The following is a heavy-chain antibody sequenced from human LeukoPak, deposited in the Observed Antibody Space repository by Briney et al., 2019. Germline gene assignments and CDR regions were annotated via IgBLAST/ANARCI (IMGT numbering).Heavy chain of an antibody. CDR3: TRSGWDLGYFDY. D-gene: IGHD6-19*01. Sequence: PGGSLRLSCAASGFTFSRYWMHWVRLGPGKGLVWVSRISGDASSITYADSVKGRFTISRDNAKNTLYLQMNSLRAEDTAVYFCTRSGWDLGYFDYWGQGTLVTVSS. CDR2: ISGDASSI. J-gene: IGHJ4*02. V-gene: IGHV3-74*01. CDR1: GFTFSRYW.